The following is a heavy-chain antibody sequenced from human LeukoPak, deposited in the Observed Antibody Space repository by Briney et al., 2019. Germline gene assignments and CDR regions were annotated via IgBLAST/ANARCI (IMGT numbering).Heavy chain of an antibody. V-gene: IGHV4-59*12. D-gene: IGHD1-26*01. CDR1: GGSISNYY. CDR2: IYYSGST. Sequence: SETLSLTCTVSGGSISNYYWSWIRQPPGKGLEWIGYIYYSGSTNYKLSHYKLSLKSRVTISVDTSKNQFSLKLSSVTAADTAVYYCARRRPRNDGSYRALDYWGQGTLVTVSS. J-gene: IGHJ4*02. CDR3: ARRRPRNDGSYRALDY.